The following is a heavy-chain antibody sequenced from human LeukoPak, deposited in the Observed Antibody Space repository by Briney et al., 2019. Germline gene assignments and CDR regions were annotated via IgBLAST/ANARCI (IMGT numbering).Heavy chain of an antibody. D-gene: IGHD2-21*02. CDR1: GGTFSSYA. CDR3: ARDCGGDCYSNY. Sequence: SVKVSCKASGGTFSSYAISWVRQAPGQGLEWMGRIIPILGIANYAQKFQGGVTITADKSTSTAYMELSSLRSEDTAVYYCARDCGGDCYSNYWGQGTLVTISS. J-gene: IGHJ4*02. CDR2: IIPILGIA. V-gene: IGHV1-69*04.